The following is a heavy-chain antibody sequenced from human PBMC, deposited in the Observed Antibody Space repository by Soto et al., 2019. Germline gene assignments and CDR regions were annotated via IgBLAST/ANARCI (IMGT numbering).Heavy chain of an antibody. CDR3: ANTYSSSPRLTNFDY. J-gene: IGHJ4*02. CDR2: ISAYNGNT. CDR1: GYTFTSYG. Sequence: ASVKVSCKASGYTFTSYGISWVRQAPGQGLEWMGWISAYNGNTNYAQKLQGRVTMTTDTSTSTAYMELRSLGSDDTAVYYCANTYSSSPRLTNFDYWGQGTLVTVSS. V-gene: IGHV1-18*01. D-gene: IGHD6-6*01.